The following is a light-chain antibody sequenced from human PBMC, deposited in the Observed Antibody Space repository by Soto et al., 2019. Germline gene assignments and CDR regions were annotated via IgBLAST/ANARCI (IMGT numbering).Light chain of an antibody. CDR1: QSVGSF. Sequence: EIVLTQSPATLSFSPGERATLSCRASQSVGSFLAWYQQKPGQAPRLLIYDTSIRSTGIPARFSGSGSGTDVTLTISSLEPEDFAFYYCQQLNSWPPTFTFGQGTRLEIK. J-gene: IGKJ5*01. CDR3: QQLNSWPPTFT. CDR2: DTS. V-gene: IGKV3-11*01.